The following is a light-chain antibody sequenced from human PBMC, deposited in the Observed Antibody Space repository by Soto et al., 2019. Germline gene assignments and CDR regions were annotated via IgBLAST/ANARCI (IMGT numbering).Light chain of an antibody. Sequence: EIVLTQSPATLSVSPGERATLSCRASQIISSNLAWYQQKPGQAPRLLIYGASTRATGIPARFSGSGSGTEFALTIASLQSEDFADYYCQEYYNWLHWTFGQGTSVEIK. J-gene: IGKJ1*01. V-gene: IGKV3-15*01. CDR3: QEYYNWLHWT. CDR2: GAS. CDR1: QIISSN.